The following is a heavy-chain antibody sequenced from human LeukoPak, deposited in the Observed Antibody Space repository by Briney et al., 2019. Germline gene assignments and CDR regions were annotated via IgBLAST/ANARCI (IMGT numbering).Heavy chain of an antibody. CDR2: ISGSGGST. D-gene: IGHD3-22*01. Sequence: GGSLRLSCAASGFTFSSYAMSWVRQAPGKGLEWVSAISGSGGSTYYADSVKGRFTISRDSSKNTLYLQMNSLRAEDTAVYYCAKDLSQNTYYYDSSGYFDYWGQGTLVTVSS. CDR3: AKDLSQNTYYYDSSGYFDY. J-gene: IGHJ4*02. CDR1: GFTFSSYA. V-gene: IGHV3-23*01.